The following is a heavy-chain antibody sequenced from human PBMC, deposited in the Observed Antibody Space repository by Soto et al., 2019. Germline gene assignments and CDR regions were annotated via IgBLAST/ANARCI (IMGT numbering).Heavy chain of an antibody. Sequence: SGTPSLTRTVSGGSIRSSSFYLGWVPQPPGEGLEWIGSIYYSGYTYYNPSLKSRVTISVDTSKNQFSLKLSSVTAADTAVYYCARHNGPLYVGYYYDMDVWGQGTTVTVSS. CDR1: GGSIRSSSFY. V-gene: IGHV4-39*01. CDR3: ARHNGPLYVGYYYDMDV. D-gene: IGHD3-16*01. J-gene: IGHJ6*02. CDR2: IYYSGYT.